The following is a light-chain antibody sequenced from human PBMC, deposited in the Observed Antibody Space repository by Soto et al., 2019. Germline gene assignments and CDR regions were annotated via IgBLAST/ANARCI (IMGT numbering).Light chain of an antibody. CDR3: QQYHNWPPQYT. Sequence: EIVLTQSPATLSLSPGERATLSCRASQSVSSYLAWYQQKPGQAPRLLIYDASNRATGIPARFSGSGSGTDFTLTISSLEPEDFAVYYCQQYHNWPPQYTFGQGTKLQIK. CDR2: DAS. J-gene: IGKJ2*01. CDR1: QSVSSY. V-gene: IGKV3-11*01.